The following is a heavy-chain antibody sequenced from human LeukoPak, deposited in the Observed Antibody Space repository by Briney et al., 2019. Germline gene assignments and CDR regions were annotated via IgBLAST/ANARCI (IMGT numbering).Heavy chain of an antibody. CDR1: GFTFSSYW. V-gene: IGHV3-7*01. CDR2: IKQDGSEK. Sequence: GGSLRLSCAASGFTFSSYWMSWVRQAPGKGLEWVANIKQDGSEKYYVDSVKGRFTISRDNAKNSLYLQMNSLRAEDTAVYYCARARGYSYGANPDYWGQGTLVTVSS. J-gene: IGHJ4*02. D-gene: IGHD5-18*01. CDR3: ARARGYSYGANPDY.